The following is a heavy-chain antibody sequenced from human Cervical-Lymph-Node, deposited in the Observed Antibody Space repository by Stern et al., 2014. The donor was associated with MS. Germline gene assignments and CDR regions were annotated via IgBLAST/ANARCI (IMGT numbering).Heavy chain of an antibody. Sequence: QLQLQESGPGLVRPSQTLSLTCAVSGGSVTSADYYWSWVRQHPGKGLEWIGYIYHTGSTYYNPSLNSRASISLDKSKSQFSLDVTSVTAADTAVYFCASYFYDSTGYDYFDHWGQGTLVTVSS. V-gene: IGHV4-31*11. J-gene: IGHJ4*02. CDR1: GGSVTSADYY. CDR2: IYHTGST. D-gene: IGHD3-22*01. CDR3: ASYFYDSTGYDYFDH.